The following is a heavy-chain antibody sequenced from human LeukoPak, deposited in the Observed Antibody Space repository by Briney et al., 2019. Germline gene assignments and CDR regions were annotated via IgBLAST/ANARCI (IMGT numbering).Heavy chain of an antibody. D-gene: IGHD1-7*01. V-gene: IGHV4-59*12. Sequence: SETLSLTCTVSGGSIDNYYWSWIRQPPGKGLEWIGYIYYSGSTNYNPSLKSRVTISVDTSKNQFSLKLTSVTAADTAVYYCARVGVELHQPLDYWGRGTLVTVSS. J-gene: IGHJ4*02. CDR2: IYYSGST. CDR3: ARVGVELHQPLDY. CDR1: GGSIDNYY.